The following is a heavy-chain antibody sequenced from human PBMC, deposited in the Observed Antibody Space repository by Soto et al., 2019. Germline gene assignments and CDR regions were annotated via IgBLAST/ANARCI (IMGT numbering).Heavy chain of an antibody. CDR3: ARESVLQGTDDGADV. V-gene: IGHV3-7*01. D-gene: IGHD2-15*01. J-gene: IGHJ6*02. Sequence: GSLRLSCATSGFTFSSHYMTWVRQAPGKGLEWVANIKQDGSDKYYGDSVKGRFTISRDNAKNSAFLQMDSLRADDTAVYYCARESVLQGTDDGADVWGQGTTVTV. CDR1: GFTFSSHY. CDR2: IKQDGSDK.